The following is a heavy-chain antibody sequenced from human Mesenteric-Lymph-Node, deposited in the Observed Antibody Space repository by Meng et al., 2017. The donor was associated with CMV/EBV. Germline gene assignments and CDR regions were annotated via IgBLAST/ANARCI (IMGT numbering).Heavy chain of an antibody. CDR2: VHSIGTRA. D-gene: IGHD5-12*01. CDR3: EKHRGAGYTSSRYFDQ. CDR1: EFTLNDSD. J-gene: IGHJ4*02. Sequence: GESLKISCSASEFTLNDSDLNWVYEPPGKRLEWVSGVHSIGTRAQYADSVKGRFTISRDKSNLYLQMNSLTTEDTAFYYCEKHRGAGYTSSRYFDQWGQGTLVTVSS. V-gene: IGHV3-35*01.